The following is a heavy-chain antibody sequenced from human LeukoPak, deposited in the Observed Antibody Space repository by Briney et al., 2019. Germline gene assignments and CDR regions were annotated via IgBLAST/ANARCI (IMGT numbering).Heavy chain of an antibody. CDR2: INPNTGNP. V-gene: IGHV7-4-1*02. Sequence: ASVKVSCKASGYTFTSYAMNWVRQAPGQGLEWMGWINPNTGNPTYVQGFTGRFVFSLDTSVSTPYLQISSLKADDTAVYYCARAYQRLGGLSFPDQWGQGTLVTVSS. CDR1: GYTFTSYA. CDR3: ARAYQRLGGLSFPDQ. D-gene: IGHD3-16*02. J-gene: IGHJ5*02.